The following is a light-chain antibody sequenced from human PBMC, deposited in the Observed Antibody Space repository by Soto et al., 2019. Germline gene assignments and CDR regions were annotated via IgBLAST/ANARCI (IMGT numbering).Light chain of an antibody. CDR2: DAS. CDR1: QSVSSF. CDR3: QHRSSWPGA. Sequence: EVVLTQSPDTLSLSPGERATLSCRASQSVSSFLAWYQQKPGQAPRLLIYDASNRATGIPARFSGSGSGTDFTLTISSLEPEDFAVYYCQHRSSWPGAFGPGTKVEIK. J-gene: IGKJ3*01. V-gene: IGKV3-11*01.